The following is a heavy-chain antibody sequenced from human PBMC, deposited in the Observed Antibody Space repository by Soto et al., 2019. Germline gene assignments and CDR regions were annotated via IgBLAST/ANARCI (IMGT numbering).Heavy chain of an antibody. Sequence: QAQLVQSGAEVKKPGASVKVSCKASGYRFTGYYTHWVRQAPGQGLEWMGWINPNSGATDYAHKFQGRVTMTRDTSISTAYMELRSLTSDDRAVYYCACVGAGDGGWFDPWGQGTLVTVSS. D-gene: IGHD3-16*01. J-gene: IGHJ5*02. V-gene: IGHV1-2*02. CDR2: INPNSGAT. CDR1: GYRFTGYY. CDR3: ACVGAGDGGWFDP.